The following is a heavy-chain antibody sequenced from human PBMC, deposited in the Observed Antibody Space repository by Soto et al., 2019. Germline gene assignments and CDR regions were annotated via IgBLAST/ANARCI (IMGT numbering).Heavy chain of an antibody. CDR2: ISGSGGST. V-gene: IGHV3-23*01. CDR3: AKDIGAAAGKCEFNLFDP. Sequence: EVQLLESGGGLVQPGGSLRLSCAASGFTFSSYAMSWVRQAPGKGLEWVSAISGSGGSTYYADSVKGRFTISRDNSKNTLYLQMNSLRDEDTAVYYCAKDIGAAAGKCEFNLFDPWGQGTLVTVSS. CDR1: GFTFSSYA. D-gene: IGHD6-13*01. J-gene: IGHJ5*02.